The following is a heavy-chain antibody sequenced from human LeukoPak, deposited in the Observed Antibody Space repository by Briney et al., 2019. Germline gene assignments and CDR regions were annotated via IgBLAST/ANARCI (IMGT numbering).Heavy chain of an antibody. J-gene: IGHJ4*02. Sequence: PGESLRLSCAVSGFTFSNYWMHWVRQAPGKGLVWVSRINGDGSSTTYADSLKGRFTISRDNAKNTLYLQMNSLRAEDTAVYYCARTSEGGYFDYWGQGAVVTVSS. CDR1: GFTFSNYW. CDR2: INGDGSST. CDR3: ARTSEGGYFDY. V-gene: IGHV3-74*01.